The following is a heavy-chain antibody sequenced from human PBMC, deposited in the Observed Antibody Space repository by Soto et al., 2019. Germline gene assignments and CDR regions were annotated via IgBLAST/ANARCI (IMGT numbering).Heavy chain of an antibody. D-gene: IGHD3-3*01. CDR2: IWYDGSNK. J-gene: IGHJ4*02. V-gene: IGHV3-33*01. Sequence: GGSLRLSCAASGFTLSTYAMHWVRQAPGKGLEWVAIIWYDGSNKYYADSVKGRFTISRDNSKNTLYLQMSSLGSDDTAVYYCSRAIWSGYFTKPNYYFDYWGQGTRVTVSS. CDR1: GFTLSTYA. CDR3: SRAIWSGYFTKPNYYFDY.